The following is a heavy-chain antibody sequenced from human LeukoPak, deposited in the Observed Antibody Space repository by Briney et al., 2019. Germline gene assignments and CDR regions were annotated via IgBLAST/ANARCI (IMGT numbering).Heavy chain of an antibody. CDR2: IYYSGST. J-gene: IGHJ4*02. CDR3: ARHGGLLPFDY. Sequence: SETLSLTCTVSGGSISSYYWSWIRQPPGKGLEWIGYIYYSGSTNYNPSLKSRVTISVDTSKNQFSLKLSSVTAAGTAVYYCARHGGLLPFDYWGQGTLVTVSS. CDR1: GGSISSYY. V-gene: IGHV4-59*08. D-gene: IGHD3-22*01.